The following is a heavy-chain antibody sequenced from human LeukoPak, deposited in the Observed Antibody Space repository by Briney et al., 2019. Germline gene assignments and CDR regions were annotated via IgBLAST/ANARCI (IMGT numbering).Heavy chain of an antibody. CDR2: IYHSGST. Sequence: SETLSLTCTVSGYSISCSYSWGWIRQPPGKGLEWIGSIYHSGSTYYNPSLKSRVTILVDTSKKQFSLKLSSVTAADTAVYYCARDVSPFDYWGQGTLVTVSS. CDR1: GYSISCSYS. J-gene: IGHJ4*02. CDR3: ARDVSPFDY. V-gene: IGHV4-38-2*02.